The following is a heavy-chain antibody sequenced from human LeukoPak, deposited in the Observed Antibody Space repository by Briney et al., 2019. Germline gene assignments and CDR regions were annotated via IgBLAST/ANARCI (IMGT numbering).Heavy chain of an antibody. J-gene: IGHJ4*02. Sequence: GGSLRLSCAASGFTFDDYGMSWVRQAPGKGLEWVSVIYSGGSTYYADSVKGRFTISRDNSKNTLYLQMNSLRAEDTAVYYCARDRHSGSSLVYFDYWGQGTLVTVSS. D-gene: IGHD1-26*01. CDR3: ARDRHSGSSLVYFDY. CDR2: IYSGGST. V-gene: IGHV3-53*01. CDR1: GFTFDDYG.